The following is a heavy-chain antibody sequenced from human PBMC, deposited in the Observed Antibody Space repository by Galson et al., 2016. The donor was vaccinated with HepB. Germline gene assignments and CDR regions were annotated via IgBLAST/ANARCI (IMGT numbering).Heavy chain of an antibody. J-gene: IGHJ3*01. CDR2: IYPGDSDI. D-gene: IGHD1-26*01. CDR3: AREGSGSPKF. Sequence: QSGAEVKKPGESLSISCTGSGYNFIDYYIIWVRQMPGKGLEWMGIIYPGDSDIRYSPSFQGQVTISAATSVSSADLQWRSLNASDTAIYYCAREGSGSPKFWGQGTVVIVSS. V-gene: IGHV5-51*01. CDR1: GYNFIDYY.